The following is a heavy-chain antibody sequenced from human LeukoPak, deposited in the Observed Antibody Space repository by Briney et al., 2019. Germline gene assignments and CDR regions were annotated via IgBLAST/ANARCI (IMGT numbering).Heavy chain of an antibody. CDR3: ARAPKEFGIFRRVPAVTDAFDI. CDR1: GGSISSYY. CDR2: IYYSGST. D-gene: IGHD2-2*01. Sequence: SETLSLTCTVSGGSISSYYWSWIRQPPGKGLEWIGYIYYSGSTNYNPSLKSRVTISVDTSKNQFSLKLSSVTAEDTAVYYCARAPKEFGIFRRVPAVTDAFDIWGQGTMVTVSS. J-gene: IGHJ3*02. V-gene: IGHV4-59*01.